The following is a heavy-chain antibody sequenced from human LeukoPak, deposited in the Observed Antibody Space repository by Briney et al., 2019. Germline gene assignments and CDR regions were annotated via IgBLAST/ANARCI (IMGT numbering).Heavy chain of an antibody. CDR3: ATVGGYDYPTLYY. CDR1: GYTLTELS. Sequence: ASVKVSCKVSGYTLTELSMHWVRQAPGKGLEWMGGFDPEDGETIYAQKFQGRVTMTEDTSTDTTYMELSSLRSEDTAVYYCATVGGYDYPTLYYWGQGTLVTVSS. CDR2: FDPEDGET. V-gene: IGHV1-24*01. D-gene: IGHD5-12*01. J-gene: IGHJ4*02.